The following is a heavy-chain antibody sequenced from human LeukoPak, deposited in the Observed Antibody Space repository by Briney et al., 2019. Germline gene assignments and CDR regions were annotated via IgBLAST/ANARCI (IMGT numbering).Heavy chain of an antibody. Sequence: PSETLSLTCSVSGYSFTSGHYWGWIRQPPGKGLEWIGSIYHSGSTYYNPSLKSRVTISVDTSKNQFSLKLSSVTAADTAVYYCARCYVKYEYQLLLLMENWFDPWGQGTLVTVSS. V-gene: IGHV4-38-2*01. D-gene: IGHD2-2*01. J-gene: IGHJ5*02. CDR1: GYSFTSGHY. CDR2: IYHSGST. CDR3: ARCYVKYEYQLLLLMENWFDP.